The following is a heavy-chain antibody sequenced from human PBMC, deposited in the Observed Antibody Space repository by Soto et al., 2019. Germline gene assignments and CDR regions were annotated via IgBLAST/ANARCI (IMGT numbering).Heavy chain of an antibody. D-gene: IGHD6-6*01. CDR1: GYTFTSYG. CDR3: ARGRQLVGYFYYYMDV. CDR2: IGAYNGNT. V-gene: IGHV1-18*01. J-gene: IGHJ6*03. Sequence: GASVKVSCKASGYTFTSYGISWVRQAPGQGLEWMGWIGAYNGNTHYAQSLQGRVTMTTDTSTSTAYMELRGLRSDDTAVYYCARGRQLVGYFYYYMDVWGKGTTVTVSS.